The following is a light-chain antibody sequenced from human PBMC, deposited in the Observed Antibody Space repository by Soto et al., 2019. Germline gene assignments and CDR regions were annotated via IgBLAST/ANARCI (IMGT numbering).Light chain of an antibody. V-gene: IGKV3D-20*01. CDR1: QSVSSSS. Sequence: EIVLTQSPATLSLSPGERATLSCGASQSVSSSSLAWYQQKPGLAPRLLIYDASSRATGIPDRFSGSGSGTDFTLTISRLESEEFAVYYCQQYGSSPRTFCQGTKLEIK. CDR2: DAS. CDR3: QQYGSSPRT. J-gene: IGKJ2*01.